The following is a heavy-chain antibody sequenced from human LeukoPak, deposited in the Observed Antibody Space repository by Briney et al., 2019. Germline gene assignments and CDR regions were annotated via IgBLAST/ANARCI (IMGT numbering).Heavy chain of an antibody. CDR2: IYYSGST. CDR3: ARLGMVRGVIRY. J-gene: IGHJ4*02. V-gene: IGHV4-59*08. D-gene: IGHD3-10*01. CDR1: GGSISGSY. Sequence: SETLSLTCTVSGGSISGSYWSWIRQPPGKGLEWVGYIYYSGSTNYNPSLTSRVTISVDTSKNQFSLKLSSVTAADTAVYYCARLGMVRGVIRYWGQGTLVTVSS.